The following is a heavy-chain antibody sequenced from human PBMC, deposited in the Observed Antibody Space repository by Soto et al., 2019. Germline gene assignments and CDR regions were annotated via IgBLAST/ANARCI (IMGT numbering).Heavy chain of an antibody. CDR2: ISAYNVNT. V-gene: IGHV1-18*01. D-gene: IGHD6-13*01. CDR3: ATALAATAMSYFDS. J-gene: IGHJ4*02. CDR1: GYTFSSYG. Sequence: QVQLVQSGAEVKKAGASVKVSCKASGYTFSSYGISWVRQAPGQGLEWMGWISAYNVNTNYAQKFQGSVTMTTDTSTSTAVMELRSLRSDDTAVYYCATALAATAMSYFDSWGQGTLVTVSS.